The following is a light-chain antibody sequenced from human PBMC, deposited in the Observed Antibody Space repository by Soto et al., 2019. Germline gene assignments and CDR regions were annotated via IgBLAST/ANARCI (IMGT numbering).Light chain of an antibody. CDR2: VGTGGIVG. CDR1: SGYSNYK. CDR3: GSDHGSGSSFVYV. J-gene: IGLJ1*01. Sequence: QSVLTQPPSASASLGASVTLTCTLSSGYSNYKVDWYQQRPGKGPRFVMRVGTGGIVGSKGDGIPDRFSVLGSGLNRDLTIKNIQEEDESDYHCGSDHGSGSSFVYVFGTGTKVTVL. V-gene: IGLV9-49*01.